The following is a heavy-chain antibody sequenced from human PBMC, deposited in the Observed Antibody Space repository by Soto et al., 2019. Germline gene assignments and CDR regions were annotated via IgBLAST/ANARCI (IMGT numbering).Heavy chain of an antibody. J-gene: IGHJ5*02. V-gene: IGHV1-46*01. CDR1: GYTFTSYY. CDR2: INPSGGST. D-gene: IGHD3-22*01. Sequence: QVQLVQSGAEVKKPGASVKVSCKASGYTFTSYYMHWVRQAPGQGLEWMGIINPSGGSTSYAQKFQGRVTMTRDTSTSTVYMELSSLRSEDTAVYYCARDNRYYDSSGYYNNWFDPWGQGTLVTVSS. CDR3: ARDNRYYDSSGYYNNWFDP.